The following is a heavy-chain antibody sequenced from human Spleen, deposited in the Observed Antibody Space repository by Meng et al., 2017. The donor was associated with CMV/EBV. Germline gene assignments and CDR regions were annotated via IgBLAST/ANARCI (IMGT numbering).Heavy chain of an antibody. J-gene: IGHJ6*02. V-gene: IGHV3-21*04. CDR1: GFTFSRFS. D-gene: IGHD3-3*01. Sequence: GESLKISCAASGFTFSRFSMNWVRQAPGKGLEWVSSIGSSSGYIYYADSMKGRCTISRDNAKNTLYLQMNSLRVEDTAIYYCAKDKEWLGRYGMHVWGQGTTVTVSS. CDR3: AKDKEWLGRYGMHV. CDR2: IGSSSGYI.